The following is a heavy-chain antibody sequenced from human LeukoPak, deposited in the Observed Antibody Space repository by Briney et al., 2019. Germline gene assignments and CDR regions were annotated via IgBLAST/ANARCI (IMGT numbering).Heavy chain of an antibody. Sequence: GGSLRLSCAASGFTSSSYSMNWVRQAPGKGLEWVSSISSSSSYIYYADSVKGRFTISRDNAKNSLYLQMNSLRAEDTAVYYCARDYDSSGYYYPHFDYWGQGTLVTVSS. D-gene: IGHD3-22*01. CDR2: ISSSSSYI. CDR1: GFTSSSYS. V-gene: IGHV3-21*01. J-gene: IGHJ4*02. CDR3: ARDYDSSGYYYPHFDY.